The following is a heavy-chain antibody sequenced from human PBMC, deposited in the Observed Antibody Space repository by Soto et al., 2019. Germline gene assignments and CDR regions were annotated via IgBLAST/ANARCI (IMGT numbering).Heavy chain of an antibody. D-gene: IGHD3-16*01. CDR3: VRDVGFDYVN. J-gene: IGHJ4*02. CDR1: GFSFSSYW. V-gene: IGHV3-7*01. CDR2: IKQDESEK. Sequence: EVQLVESGGGLVQPGGSLRISCKGSGFSFSSYWMSWVRQAPGKGLEWVASIKQDESEKYYVDSVKGRFTISRDNVDDSVFLHMNSLRAEDTAVYFCVRDVGFDYVNWGQGPLVTVSS.